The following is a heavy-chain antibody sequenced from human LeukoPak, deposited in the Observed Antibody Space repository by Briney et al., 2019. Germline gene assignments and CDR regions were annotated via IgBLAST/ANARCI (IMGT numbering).Heavy chain of an antibody. CDR3: ARGLGVVTEQYEQAKPRYFDL. CDR2: RSGYNGNK. J-gene: IGHJ2*01. D-gene: IGHD2-21*02. Sequence: ASVNVSCQASGYILISYGIIGVRQAPGQGLEWLGGRSGYNGNKRYAQNREDRVNMSTDTSTSTAYMELRSLRSDDNAVYYCARGLGVVTEQYEQAKPRYFDLWGRGTKVTVSS. V-gene: IGHV1-18*01. CDR1: GYILISYG.